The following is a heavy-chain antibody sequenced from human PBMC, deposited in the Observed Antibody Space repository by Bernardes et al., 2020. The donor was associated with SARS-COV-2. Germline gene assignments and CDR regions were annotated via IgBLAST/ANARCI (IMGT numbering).Heavy chain of an antibody. CDR3: ARVRHDAFDI. CDR2: IYYSGST. CDR1: GGSISNYY. J-gene: IGHJ3*02. V-gene: IGHV4-59*01. D-gene: IGHD3-10*01. Sequence: TLSLTCTVSGGSISNYYWSWIRQPPGKGLEWIAYIYYSGSTNFNPSLKSRVTISVDTTKTQFSLKLRSVTAADTAVYYCARVRHDAFDIWGQGTMVTVSS.